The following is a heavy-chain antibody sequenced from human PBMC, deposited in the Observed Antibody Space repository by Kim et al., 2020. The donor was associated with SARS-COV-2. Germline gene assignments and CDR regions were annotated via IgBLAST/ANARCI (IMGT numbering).Heavy chain of an antibody. Sequence: SETLSLTCTVSGGSISRSSYYWAWIRQPPGKGLEWIGRIYYSGSSYSNPSLKSRVTLSVDTSKNQFSLNLRSVTAADTAVYYCARAGPQVWYFDLWGRGT. V-gene: IGHV4-39*01. CDR2: IYYSGSS. CDR3: ARAGPQVWYFDL. CDR1: GGSISRSSYY. J-gene: IGHJ2*01.